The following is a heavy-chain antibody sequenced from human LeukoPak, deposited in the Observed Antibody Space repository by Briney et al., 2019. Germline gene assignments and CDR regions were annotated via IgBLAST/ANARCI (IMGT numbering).Heavy chain of an antibody. CDR3: AGIVLMVYANWFDP. J-gene: IGHJ5*02. CDR2: IYHSGST. V-gene: IGHV4-39*01. CDR1: GGSISSSSYY. D-gene: IGHD2-8*01. Sequence: SETLSLTCTVSGGSISSSSYYWGWIRQPPGKGLEWIGSIYHSGSTYYNPSLKSRVTISVDTSKNQFSLKLSSVTAADTAVYCCAGIVLMVYANWFDPWGQGTLVTVSS.